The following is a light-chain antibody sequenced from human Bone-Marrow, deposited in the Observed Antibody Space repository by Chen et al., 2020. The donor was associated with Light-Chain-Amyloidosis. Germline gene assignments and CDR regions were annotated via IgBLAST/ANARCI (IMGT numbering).Light chain of an antibody. CDR2: DDS. V-gene: IGLV3-21*02. J-gene: IGLJ3*02. CDR1: NTGSTS. CDR3: QVWDRSSDRPL. Sequence: SYVLTQPSSVSVAPGQTATIACGGNNTGSTSVHWYQQTPGQAPLLVVYDDSDRPSGIPERLSGSDSGNTATLTISRVEAGDEADYYCQVWDRSSDRPLFGGGTKLTVL.